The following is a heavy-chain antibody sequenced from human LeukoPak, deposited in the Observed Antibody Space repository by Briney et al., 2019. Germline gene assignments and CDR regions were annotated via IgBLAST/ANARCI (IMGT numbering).Heavy chain of an antibody. J-gene: IGHJ6*03. D-gene: IGHD6-13*01. CDR2: IRYDGSNK. CDR3: AKGSIAAAGRGYMDV. V-gene: IGHV3-30*02. Sequence: GGSLRLSCAASGFTFSNYGMHWVRQAPGKGLEWVAFIRYDGSNKYYADSVKGRFTISRDNSKNTLYLQMNSLRAEDTAVYYCAKGSIAAAGRGYMDVWGKGTTVTVSS. CDR1: GFTFSNYG.